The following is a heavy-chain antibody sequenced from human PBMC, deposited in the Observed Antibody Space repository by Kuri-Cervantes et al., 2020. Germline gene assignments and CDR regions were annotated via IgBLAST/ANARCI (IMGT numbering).Heavy chain of an antibody. CDR3: ARRHYYDSSGYYGSDY. D-gene: IGHD3-22*01. CDR2: INPNSGGT. V-gene: IGHV1-2*02. J-gene: IGHJ4*02. CDR1: GYTFTGYY. Sequence: ASVKVSCKASGYTFTGYYMHWVRQAPGQGLEWMGWINPNSGGTNYAQKFQGRVTMTRDTSISTAYMELSRLRSGDTAVYYCARRHYYDSSGYYGSDYWGQGTLVTVSS.